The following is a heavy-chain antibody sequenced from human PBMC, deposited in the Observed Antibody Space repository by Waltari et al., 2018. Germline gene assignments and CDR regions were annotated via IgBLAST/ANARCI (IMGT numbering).Heavy chain of an antibody. D-gene: IGHD2-2*01. CDR2: ISSSSSTI. CDR1: GFTFSYYS. V-gene: IGHV3-48*01. CDR3: ARVGSSTWDY. Sequence: EVQLVESGGGLVQPGGSLRLSCAASGFTFSYYSMNWVRQAPGKGLEWVSYISSSSSTIYYADSVKGRFTISRDNAKNSLYLQMNSLRAEDTAVYYCARVGSSTWDYWGQGTLVTVSS. J-gene: IGHJ4*02.